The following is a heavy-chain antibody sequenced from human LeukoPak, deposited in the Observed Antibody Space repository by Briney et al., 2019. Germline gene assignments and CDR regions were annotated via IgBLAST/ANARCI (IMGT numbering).Heavy chain of an antibody. CDR1: GGSFSGYY. J-gene: IGHJ4*02. Sequence: PSETLSLTCAVYGGSFSGYYWSWIRQPPGKGLEWIGEINHSGSTNYNPSLKSRVTISVDTSKNQFPLKLSSVTAADAAVYYCARGGVGSAGYYFDYWGQGTLVTVSS. V-gene: IGHV4-34*01. D-gene: IGHD1-26*01. CDR3: ARGGVGSAGYYFDY. CDR2: INHSGST.